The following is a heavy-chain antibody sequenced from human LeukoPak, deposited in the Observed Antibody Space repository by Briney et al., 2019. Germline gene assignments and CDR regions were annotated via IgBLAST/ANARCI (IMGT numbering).Heavy chain of an antibody. Sequence: GSLRLSCAASGFTFSSYAMSWVRQAPGKGLEWVSAISGSGGSTYYADSVRGRFTISRDNSKNTLYLQMNSLRAEDTAVYYCAKDDYGDDHGFDYWGQGTLVTVSS. CDR2: ISGSGGST. V-gene: IGHV3-23*01. CDR3: AKDDYGDDHGFDY. D-gene: IGHD4-17*01. CDR1: GFTFSSYA. J-gene: IGHJ4*02.